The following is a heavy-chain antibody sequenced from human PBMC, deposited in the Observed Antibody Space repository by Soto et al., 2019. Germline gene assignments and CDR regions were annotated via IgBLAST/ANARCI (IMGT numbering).Heavy chain of an antibody. V-gene: IGHV3-53*04. CDR3: ARDNDYGSGSLDY. J-gene: IGHJ4*02. Sequence: EVQLVESGGGLVQSGGSLRLSCAASGFTVSSNFMNWVRQAPGKGLERVSVIYSGGNTYYADSVKGRFTISRHNSKNTLYLQINSLRVEDSAVYYCARDNDYGSGSLDYWGQGTLVIVSS. CDR2: IYSGGNT. D-gene: IGHD3-10*01. CDR1: GFTVSSNF.